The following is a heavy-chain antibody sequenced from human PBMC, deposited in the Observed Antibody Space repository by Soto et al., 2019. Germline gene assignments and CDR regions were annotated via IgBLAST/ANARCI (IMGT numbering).Heavy chain of an antibody. CDR3: ARETGTTGNYYYYYGMDV. V-gene: IGHV3-53*01. J-gene: IGHJ6*02. CDR1: GFTVSSNY. CDR2: IYSGGST. D-gene: IGHD1-7*01. Sequence: GGSLRLSCAASGFTVSSNYMSWVRQAPGKGLEWVSAIYSGGSTYYADSVKGRFTISRDNSKNTLYLQMNSLRAEDTAVYYCARETGTTGNYYYYYGMDVWGQGTTVTVSS.